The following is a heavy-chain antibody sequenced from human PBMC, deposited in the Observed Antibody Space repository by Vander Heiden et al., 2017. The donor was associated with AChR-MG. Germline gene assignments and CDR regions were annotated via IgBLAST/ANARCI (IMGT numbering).Heavy chain of an antibody. V-gene: IGHV4-39*01. J-gene: IGHJ4*02. Sequence: QLQLQESGPGLVKPSETLSLTCTVPGRAISSRCYYWGWIRQPPGKGLEWIGSIYYSGSTYYNPSLKSRVTISVDTSKNQFSLKLSSVTAADTAVYYCARTDYVWGSYRPDFDYWGQGTLVTVSS. CDR3: ARTDYVWGSYRPDFDY. CDR2: IYYSGST. D-gene: IGHD3-16*02. CDR1: GRAISSRCYY.